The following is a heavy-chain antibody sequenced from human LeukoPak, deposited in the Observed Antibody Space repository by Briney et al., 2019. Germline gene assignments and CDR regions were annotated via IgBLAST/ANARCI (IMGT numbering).Heavy chain of an antibody. CDR1: GGSFSGYY. D-gene: IGHD1-14*01. CDR2: INHSGST. CDR3: ARGGGPWPARMDMDV. V-gene: IGHV4-34*01. J-gene: IGHJ6*03. Sequence: SETLSLTCAVYGGSFSGYYWSWIRQPPGKGLEWIGEINHSGSTNYNPSLKSRVTISVDTSKNQFSLKLSSVTAADTAVYYCARGGGPWPARMDMDVWGKGTTVTISS.